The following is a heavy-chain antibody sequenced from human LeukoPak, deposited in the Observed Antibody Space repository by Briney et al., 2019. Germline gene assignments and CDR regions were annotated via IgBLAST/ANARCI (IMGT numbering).Heavy chain of an antibody. Sequence: GGYLRRYCAASGFSFNSYAMSWLGQAPGKEREGVSAISGSGGSTYYADSVKGRFTISRDNSKNTLYLQMNSLRAEDTAVYYCAKDPESGYVPLGYWGQGTLVTVSS. J-gene: IGHJ4*02. CDR2: ISGSGGST. CDR3: AKDPESGYVPLGY. V-gene: IGHV3-23*01. CDR1: GFSFNSYA. D-gene: IGHD5-12*01.